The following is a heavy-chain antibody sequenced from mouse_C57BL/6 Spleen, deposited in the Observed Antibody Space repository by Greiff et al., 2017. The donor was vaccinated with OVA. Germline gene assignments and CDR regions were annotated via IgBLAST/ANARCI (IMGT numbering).Heavy chain of an antibody. J-gene: IGHJ4*01. Sequence: VQLQQSVAELVRPGASVKLSCTASGFNIKNTYMHWVKQRPEQGLEWIGRIDPANGNTKYAPKFQGKATITADTSSNTAYLQLSSLTSEYTVIYDGGVWGEGDCEGAMDDWGQGTSVTVSS. CDR2: IDPANGNT. CDR1: GFNIKNTY. CDR3: GVWGEGDCEGAMDD. V-gene: IGHV14-3*01. D-gene: IGHD2-13*01.